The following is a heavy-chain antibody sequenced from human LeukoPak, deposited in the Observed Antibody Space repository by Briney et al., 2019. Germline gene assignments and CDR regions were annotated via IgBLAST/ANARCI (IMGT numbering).Heavy chain of an antibody. CDR3: ARLLLYSGYDVYYYYGMDV. CDR1: GGSISSSSYY. D-gene: IGHD5-12*01. J-gene: IGHJ6*02. Sequence: NRSEKDSLTCTVSGGSISSSSYYWGWIRQPPGKGLEWIESIYCSGSTYYNPSLTSRVTISVDTSKNQFSLKLSSVTAADTAVYYCARLLLYSGYDVYYYYGMDVWGHGNTFAVSS. V-gene: IGHV4-39*01. CDR2: IYCSGST.